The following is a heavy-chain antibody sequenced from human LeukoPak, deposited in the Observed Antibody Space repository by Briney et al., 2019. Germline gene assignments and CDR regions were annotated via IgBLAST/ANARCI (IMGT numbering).Heavy chain of an antibody. CDR1: GFTFSNAW. V-gene: IGHV3-15*01. J-gene: IGHJ3*02. CDR3: AKDQIRYGANPGEFNAFDI. D-gene: IGHD4/OR15-4a*01. CDR2: IKSKTEGGTT. Sequence: PGGSLRLSCAASGFTFSNAWMSWVRQAPGKGLEWVGRIKSKTEGGTTDYAAPVKGRFTISRDDSKNTLYLQMNSLRAEDTAVYYCAKDQIRYGANPGEFNAFDIWGQGTMVTVSS.